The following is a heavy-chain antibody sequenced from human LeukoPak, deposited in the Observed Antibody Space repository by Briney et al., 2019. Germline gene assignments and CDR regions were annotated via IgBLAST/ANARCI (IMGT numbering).Heavy chain of an antibody. CDR2: IRSKAYGGTT. V-gene: IGHV3-49*03. Sequence: GGSLRLSCTASGFTFGDYAMSWFRQAPGKGRGWVGFIRSKAYGGTTECAASVKGRFTISRDDSKSIAYLQMNSLKTEDTAVYYCTRDPVTTNYWGQGTLVTVSS. D-gene: IGHD4-17*01. J-gene: IGHJ4*02. CDR1: GFTFGDYA. CDR3: TRDPVTTNY.